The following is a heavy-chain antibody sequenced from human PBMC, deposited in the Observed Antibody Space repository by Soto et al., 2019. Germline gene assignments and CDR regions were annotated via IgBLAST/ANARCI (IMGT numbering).Heavy chain of an antibody. CDR2: IWYDGSDK. Sequence: QVQLVESGGGVVQPGRSLRLSCVASGFIFSDYGMHWVRQTPGKGLEWVAVIWYDGSDKYYADSVKGRFTISRDNSKNTRDLRMNFLRVEDTAVYYCSRDRSRAAPRTFDYWGQGTLVTVSS. V-gene: IGHV3-33*01. J-gene: IGHJ4*02. CDR3: SRDRSRAAPRTFDY. D-gene: IGHD2-15*01. CDR1: GFIFSDYG.